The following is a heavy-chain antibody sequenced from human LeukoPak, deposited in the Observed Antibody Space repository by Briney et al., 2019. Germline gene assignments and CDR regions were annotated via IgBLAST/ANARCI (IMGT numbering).Heavy chain of an antibody. CDR3: ARGGYEYYYMDV. CDR2: IYTSGST. V-gene: IGHV4-4*07. CDR1: GGXINNYY. J-gene: IGHJ6*03. Sequence: KPLETLSLTCTVSGGXINNYYWTWVRQPAGKGLEWIGRIYTSGSTNYNPSLKSRVTMSVDTSKSQSSLKLSSVTAADTAVYYCARGGYEYYYMDVWGKGTTVTVSS. D-gene: IGHD3-16*01.